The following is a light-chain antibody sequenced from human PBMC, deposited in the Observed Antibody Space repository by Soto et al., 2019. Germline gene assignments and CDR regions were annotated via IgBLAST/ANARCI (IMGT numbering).Light chain of an antibody. J-gene: IGKJ1*01. CDR3: QHYNSYSEA. CDR2: KAS. Sequence: DIQMTQSPSTLSGSVGDRVTITCRASQTISSWLAWYQQKPGKAPKLLIYKASTLKIGVPSRFSGSGSGTEFTPTNSSLQPDDFATYYCQHYNSYSEAFGQGTKVELK. CDR1: QTISSW. V-gene: IGKV1-5*03.